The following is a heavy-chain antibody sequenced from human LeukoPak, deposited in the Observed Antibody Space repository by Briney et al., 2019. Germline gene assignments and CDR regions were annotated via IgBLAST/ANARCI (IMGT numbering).Heavy chain of an antibody. D-gene: IGHD2-15*01. J-gene: IGHJ4*02. CDR3: ARRRGYCSGGSCRPFDY. CDR2: IYYSGST. CDR1: GGSISSSSFY. Sequence: PSETLSLTCTVSGGSISSSSFYWSWIRQPPGKGLEWIGYIYYSGSTNYNPSLKSRVTISVDTSKNQFSLKLSSVTAADTAVYYCARRRGYCSGGSCRPFDYWGQGTLVTVSS. V-gene: IGHV4-61*01.